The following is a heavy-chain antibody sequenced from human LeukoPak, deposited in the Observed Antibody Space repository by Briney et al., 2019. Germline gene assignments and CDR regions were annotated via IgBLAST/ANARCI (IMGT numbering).Heavy chain of an antibody. D-gene: IGHD4-23*01. CDR1: GYSISSGYY. Sequence: SSETLSLTCAVSGYSISSGYYWGWIRQPPGKGLEWIGSIYHSGSTYYNPSLKSRVTISVDTSKNQFSLKLSSVTAADTAVYYCARLDYGGNGYDYWGQRTLVTVSS. V-gene: IGHV4-38-2*01. CDR3: ARLDYGGNGYDY. CDR2: IYHSGST. J-gene: IGHJ4*02.